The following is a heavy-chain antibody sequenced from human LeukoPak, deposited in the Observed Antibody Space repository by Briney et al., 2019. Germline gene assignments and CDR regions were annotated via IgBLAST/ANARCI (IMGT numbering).Heavy chain of an antibody. CDR3: AKSLTQYSSSWTTLDY. CDR1: GFTFDDYA. CDR2: ISWDGGST. J-gene: IGHJ4*02. D-gene: IGHD6-13*01. Sequence: GGSLRLSCAASGFTFDDYAMHWVHHAPGKGLEWVSLISWDGGSTYYADSVKGRFTISRDNSKNSLYLQMNSLRAEDTALYYCAKSLTQYSSSWTTLDYWGQGTLVTVSS. V-gene: IGHV3-43D*03.